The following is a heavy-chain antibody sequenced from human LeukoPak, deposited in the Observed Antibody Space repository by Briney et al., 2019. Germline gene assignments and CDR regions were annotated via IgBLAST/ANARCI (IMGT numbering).Heavy chain of an antibody. CDR2: IYHSGST. V-gene: IGHV4-38-2*02. Sequence: PSETLSLTCTVSGYSISSGYYWGWIRQPPGKGLEWIGSIYHSGSTYYNPSLKSRVTISVDTSKNQFSLKLSSVTAADTGVYYCARDPPSSVNFDYWGQGTLVTVSS. CDR3: ARDPPSSVNFDY. D-gene: IGHD3-22*01. CDR1: GYSISSGYY. J-gene: IGHJ4*02.